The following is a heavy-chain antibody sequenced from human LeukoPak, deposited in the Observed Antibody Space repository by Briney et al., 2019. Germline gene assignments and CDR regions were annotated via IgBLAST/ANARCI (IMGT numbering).Heavy chain of an antibody. D-gene: IGHD2-15*01. J-gene: IGHJ3*02. CDR3: ARLRGLGPSDAFDI. CDR1: GVSISSSNSY. Sequence: SETLSLTCTVSGVSISSSNSYWGWIRQPPGKGLEWIGSIYYSGNTYYNASLKSQVSISIDTSKNQFSLKLSSVTAADTAVYYCARLRGLGPSDAFDIWGQGTMVTVSS. CDR2: IYYSGNT. V-gene: IGHV4-39*01.